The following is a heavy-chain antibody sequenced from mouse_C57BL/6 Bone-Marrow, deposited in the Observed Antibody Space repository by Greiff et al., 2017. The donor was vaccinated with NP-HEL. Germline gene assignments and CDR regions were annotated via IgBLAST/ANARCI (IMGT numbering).Heavy chain of an antibody. Sequence: EVKLVESGAELVRPGASVKLSCTASGFNIKDDYMHWVKQRPEQGLEWIGWIDPENGATEYDSKFQGKATITADTSSNPAYLQLSSLTSEDTAVYYSTRTTMVTTDPRCYEDYWGQGTSVTVSS. CDR2: IDPENGAT. CDR1: GFNIKDDY. D-gene: IGHD2-2*01. CDR3: TRTTMVTTDPRCYEDY. V-gene: IGHV14-4*01. J-gene: IGHJ4*01.